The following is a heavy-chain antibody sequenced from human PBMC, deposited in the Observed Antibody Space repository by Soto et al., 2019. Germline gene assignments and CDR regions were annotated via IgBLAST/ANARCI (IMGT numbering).Heavy chain of an antibody. Sequence: SETLSLTCAVSGGSISSGGYSWSWIRQPPGKGLEWIGYIYHSGSTYYNPSLKSRVTISVDRSKNQFSLKLSSVTAADTAVYYCARGFFGATGAFDIWGQGTMVTVSS. J-gene: IGHJ3*02. D-gene: IGHD1-26*01. CDR2: IYHSGST. CDR1: GGSISSGGYS. V-gene: IGHV4-30-2*01. CDR3: ARGFFGATGAFDI.